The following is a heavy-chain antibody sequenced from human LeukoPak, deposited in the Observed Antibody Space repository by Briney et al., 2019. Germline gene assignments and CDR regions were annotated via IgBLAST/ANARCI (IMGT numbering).Heavy chain of an antibody. D-gene: IGHD3-10*01. J-gene: IGHJ4*02. V-gene: IGHV1-3*01. CDR3: ARDLPREFTYYFDY. CDR2: INAGNGNT. CDR1: GYTFTRYA. Sequence: ASVKASCKASGYTFTRYAMHWVRQAPGQRLEWMGWINAGNGNTKYSQKFQGRVTITRDTSASTAYMELSSLRSEDTAVYYCARDLPREFTYYFDYWGQGTLVTVSS.